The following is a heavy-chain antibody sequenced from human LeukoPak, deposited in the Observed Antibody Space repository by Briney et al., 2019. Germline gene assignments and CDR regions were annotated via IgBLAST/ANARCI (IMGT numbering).Heavy chain of an antibody. J-gene: IGHJ4*02. D-gene: IGHD3-10*01. Sequence: SETLSLTCAVYGGSFSGYYWSWIRQPPGKGLEWIGEINQSGSTNYNPSLKSRVTISVDTSKNQFSLKLSSVTAADTAVYYCASSSYGYYFVYWGQGTLVTVSS. CDR2: INQSGST. V-gene: IGHV4-34*01. CDR1: GGSFSGYY. CDR3: ASSSYGYYFVY.